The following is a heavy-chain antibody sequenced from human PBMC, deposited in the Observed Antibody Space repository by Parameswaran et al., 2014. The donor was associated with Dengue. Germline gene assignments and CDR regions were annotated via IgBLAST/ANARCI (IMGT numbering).Heavy chain of an antibody. Sequence: WVRQAPGQRLEWIGWIVVGSGNTNYAQKFQERVTITRDMSTSTAYMELSSLRSEDTAVYYCAAGAARGGYYYYMDVWGKGTTVTVSS. CDR2: IVVGSGNT. D-gene: IGHD6-6*01. V-gene: IGHV1-58*01. J-gene: IGHJ6*03. CDR3: AAGAARGGYYYYMDV.